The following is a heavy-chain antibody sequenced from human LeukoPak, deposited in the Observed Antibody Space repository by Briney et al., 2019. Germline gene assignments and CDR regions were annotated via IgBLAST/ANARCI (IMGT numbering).Heavy chain of an antibody. D-gene: IGHD5-18*01. CDR2: IYHSGST. CDR3: ASPAMAFIDQGRYNYYYYMDV. V-gene: IGHV4-38-2*02. CDR1: GYSISSGYY. J-gene: IGHJ6*03. Sequence: SETLSLTCTVSGYSISSGYYWGWIRQPPGKGLEWIGSIYHSGSTYCNPSLKSRVTISVDTSKNQFSLKLSSVTAADTAVYYCASPAMAFIDQGRYNYYYYMDVWGKGTTVTVSS.